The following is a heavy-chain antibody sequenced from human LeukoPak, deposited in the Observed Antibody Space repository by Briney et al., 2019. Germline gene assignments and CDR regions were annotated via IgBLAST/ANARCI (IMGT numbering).Heavy chain of an antibody. Sequence: GGSLRLSCAASGFTFSSYGMHWVRQAPGKGLEWVAVISYDGSNKYYADSVKGRFTISRDNSKNTLYLQMNSLRAEDTAVYYCANIRAITMVRGGSAFDIWGQGTMVTVSS. CDR1: GFTFSSYG. V-gene: IGHV3-30*18. CDR3: ANIRAITMVRGGSAFDI. J-gene: IGHJ3*02. CDR2: ISYDGSNK. D-gene: IGHD3-10*01.